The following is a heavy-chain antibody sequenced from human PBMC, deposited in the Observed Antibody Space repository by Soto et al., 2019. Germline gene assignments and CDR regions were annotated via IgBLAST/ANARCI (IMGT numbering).Heavy chain of an antibody. CDR2: IYYSGST. Sequence: SETLSLTCTVSGGSIRSYYWSWIRQPPGKGLEWIGYIYYSGSTYYNPSLKSRVTISVDTSKNQFSLKLSSVTAADTAVYYCARHSSGYSYGYNWFDPWGQGTLVTVSS. J-gene: IGHJ5*02. CDR1: GGSIRSYY. D-gene: IGHD5-18*01. V-gene: IGHV4-59*08. CDR3: ARHSSGYSYGYNWFDP.